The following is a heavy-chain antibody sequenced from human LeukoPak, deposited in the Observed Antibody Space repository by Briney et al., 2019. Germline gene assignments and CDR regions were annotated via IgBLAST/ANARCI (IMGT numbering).Heavy chain of an antibody. V-gene: IGHV4-59*08. D-gene: IGHD1-26*01. Sequence: SETLSLTCTVSGGSIRSYYWSWIRQPPGKGLEWIGYIYYSGSTNYNPSLKSRVTISVDTSKNQFSLKLSSVTAADTAVYYCARHVKVGATGWDYWGQGTLVTVSS. CDR2: IYYSGST. CDR1: GGSIRSYY. CDR3: ARHVKVGATGWDY. J-gene: IGHJ4*02.